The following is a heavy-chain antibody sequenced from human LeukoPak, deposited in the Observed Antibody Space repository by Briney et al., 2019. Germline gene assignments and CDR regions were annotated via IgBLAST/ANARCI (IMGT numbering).Heavy chain of an antibody. CDR1: GFTFSSYS. CDR3: ASNYDFWSPVDY. CDR2: ISSSSSYI. Sequence: GGSLRLSCAASGFTFSSYSMNWVRQAPGKGLEWASSISSSSSYIYYADSVKGRFTISRDNAKNSLYLQMNSLRAEDTAVYYCASNYDFWSPVDYWGQGTLVTVSS. J-gene: IGHJ4*02. D-gene: IGHD3-3*01. V-gene: IGHV3-21*01.